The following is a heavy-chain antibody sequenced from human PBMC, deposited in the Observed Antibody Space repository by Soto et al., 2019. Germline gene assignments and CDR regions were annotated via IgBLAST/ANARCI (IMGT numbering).Heavy chain of an antibody. V-gene: IGHV2-5*02. CDR1: GFSLMTNGVG. CDR3: AHTVARGAYWETFNY. J-gene: IGHJ4*02. CDR2: IYRDDDK. D-gene: IGHD1-26*01. Sequence: QITLKESGPTLVKPTQTLTLTCTVSGFSLMTNGVGVGWFRQPPGKALEWLALIYRDDDKRYSPSLNSRVTATRDNNKNQVVLTMTSMDPVDTATYYCAHTVARGAYWETFNYWGQGTLVTVSS.